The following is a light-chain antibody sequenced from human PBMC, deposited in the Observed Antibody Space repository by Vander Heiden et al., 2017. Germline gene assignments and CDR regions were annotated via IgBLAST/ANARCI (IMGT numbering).Light chain of an antibody. CDR1: QSVGSY. CDR2: DAS. J-gene: IGKJ4*01. CDR3: QQRSKWLT. V-gene: IGKV3-11*01. Sequence: EIVLTQSPATLSLSPGEGATLSCRASQSVGSYLAWYQHKPGQAPRLLIYDASNRATGIPDRFSGSGSGTDFTLTISSRDPEDFAIYYWQQRSKWLTFGGGTKVEI.